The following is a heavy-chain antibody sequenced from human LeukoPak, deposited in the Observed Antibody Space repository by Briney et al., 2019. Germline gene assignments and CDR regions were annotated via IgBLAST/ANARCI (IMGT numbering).Heavy chain of an antibody. CDR2: IRSNGETT. J-gene: IGHJ4*02. D-gene: IGHD2-21*02. CDR3: ARESPACGEDCYFDY. Sequence: GGSLRLSCAASGFTFSSIAMTWVRQAPGKGLEWVSTIRSNGETTYYADSVKGRFTISRDNSKNTLYLQMNSLRTDDTAVYYCARESPACGEDCYFDYWGQGTLVTVSS. V-gene: IGHV3-23*01. CDR1: GFTFSSIA.